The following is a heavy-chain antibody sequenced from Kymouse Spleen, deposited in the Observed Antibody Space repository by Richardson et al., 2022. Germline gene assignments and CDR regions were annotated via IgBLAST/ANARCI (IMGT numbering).Heavy chain of an antibody. CDR1: GGSFSGYY. V-gene: IGHV4-34*01. J-gene: IGHJ5*02. CDR3: ATHGSGSYGDWFDP. Sequence: QVQLQQWGAGLLKPSETLSLTCAVYGGSFSGYYWSWIRQPPGKGLEWIGEINHSGSTNYNPSLKSRVTISVDTSKNQFSLKLSSVTAADTAVYYCATHGSGSYGDWFDPWGQGTLVTVSS. CDR2: INHSGST. D-gene: IGHD3-10*01.